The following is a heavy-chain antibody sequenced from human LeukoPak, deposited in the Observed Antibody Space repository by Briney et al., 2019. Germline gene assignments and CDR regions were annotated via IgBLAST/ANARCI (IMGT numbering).Heavy chain of an antibody. CDR3: AKVGGIAAAGLEY. D-gene: IGHD6-13*01. CDR1: GFTFSSYG. CDR2: IRYDGSNK. V-gene: IGHV3-30*02. J-gene: IGHJ4*02. Sequence: GGSLRLSCAASGFTFSSYGMHWVRQAPGKGLEWVAFIRYDGSNKYYADSVKGRFTISRDNSKNTLYLQMNSLRAEDTAVYYCAKVGGIAAAGLEYWGQGTVVTVSS.